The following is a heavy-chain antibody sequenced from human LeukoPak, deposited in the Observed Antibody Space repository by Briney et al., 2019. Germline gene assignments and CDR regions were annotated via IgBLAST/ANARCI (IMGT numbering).Heavy chain of an antibody. CDR2: ISSDGTTI. CDR3: ARTPTGFSYYYGMDV. CDR1: GFTFNDYY. V-gene: IGHV3-11*04. D-gene: IGHD4-17*01. J-gene: IGHJ6*02. Sequence: GGSLRLSCAASGFTFNDYYMSWVRQAPGKGLEWVSYISSDGTTIYHADAVKGRFTISRDNAKNSLYLQMNSLGAEDTAVYYCARTPTGFSYYYGMDVWGQGTTVTVSS.